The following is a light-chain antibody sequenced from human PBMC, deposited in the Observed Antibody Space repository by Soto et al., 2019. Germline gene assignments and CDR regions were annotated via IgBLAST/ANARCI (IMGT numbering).Light chain of an antibody. V-gene: IGLV2-23*01. CDR3: CSYAGSSTNYV. J-gene: IGLJ1*01. CDR1: SSDVGSYNL. Sequence: QPALTQPASVSGSPGQSITISCTGTSSDVGSYNLVSWYQQHPGKAPKLMIYEGSKRPSGVSNRFSGSKYGNTASLTISGLQAEDEADYYCCSYAGSSTNYVFGNGTKLTV. CDR2: EGS.